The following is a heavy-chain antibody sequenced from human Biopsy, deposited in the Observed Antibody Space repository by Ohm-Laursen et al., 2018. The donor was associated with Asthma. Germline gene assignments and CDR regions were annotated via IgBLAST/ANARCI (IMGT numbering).Heavy chain of an antibody. CDR3: ARDVMEWYLPAFDF. CDR1: GFTFRSYA. V-gene: IGHV3-30-3*01. Sequence: SLRLSCAASGFTFRSYAMHWVRQAPGKGLEWVAVGGSYYDGGLKYYADSVNGRFTVSRDDSKNTLYLQMNSLRPDDTAVFYCARDVMEWYLPAFDFWGQGTLVTVSS. CDR2: GGSYYDGGLK. J-gene: IGHJ4*02. D-gene: IGHD3-3*01.